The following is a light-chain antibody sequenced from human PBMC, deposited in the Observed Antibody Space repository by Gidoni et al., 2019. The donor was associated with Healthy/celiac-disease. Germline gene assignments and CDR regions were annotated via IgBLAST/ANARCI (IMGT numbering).Light chain of an antibody. V-gene: IGLV1-51*02. CDR1: SSNIGNNY. CDR3: GTWDSSLSAWV. J-gene: IGLJ3*02. CDR2: ENN. Sequence: SVLTQPPSVSAAPGHKVTISCSGSSSNIGNNYVSWYQQLPGTAPKLLIYENNKRPSGIPDRFSGSKSGTSATLGITGLQTGDEADYYCGTWDSSLSAWVFGGGTKLTVL.